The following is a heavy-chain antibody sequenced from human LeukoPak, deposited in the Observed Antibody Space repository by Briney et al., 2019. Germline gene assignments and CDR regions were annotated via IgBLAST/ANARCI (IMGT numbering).Heavy chain of an antibody. V-gene: IGHV1-2*02. Sequence: ASVKVSCKASEYTFTGYYMHWVRQAPGQGLEWMGWINPNSGGTNYAQKFQGRVTMTRDTSISTAYMELSRLRSDDTAVYYCARGSPRTSITMVRGVIITTHFDYWGQGTLVTVSS. D-gene: IGHD3-10*01. CDR2: INPNSGGT. CDR3: ARGSPRTSITMVRGVIITTHFDY. J-gene: IGHJ4*02. CDR1: EYTFTGYY.